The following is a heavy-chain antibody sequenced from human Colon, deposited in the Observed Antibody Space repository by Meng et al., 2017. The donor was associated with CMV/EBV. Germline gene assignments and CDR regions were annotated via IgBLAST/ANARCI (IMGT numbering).Heavy chain of an antibody. CDR1: GFTFSSYE. D-gene: IGHD4-11*01. J-gene: IGHJ6*02. CDR2: ISSSGSTI. V-gene: IGHV3-48*03. Sequence: GESLKISCAASGFTFSSYEMNWVRQAPGKGLEWVSYISSSGSTIYYADSVKGRFTISRDNAKNSLYLQMNSLRAEDTAVYYCARDISNYVQGYYYYGMYVWGQGTTVTVSS. CDR3: ARDISNYVQGYYYYGMYV.